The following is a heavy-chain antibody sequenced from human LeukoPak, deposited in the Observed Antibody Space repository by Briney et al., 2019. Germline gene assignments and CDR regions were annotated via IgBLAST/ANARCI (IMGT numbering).Heavy chain of an antibody. CDR2: SHYSGTT. Sequence: PSETLSLTCTVSGGSISSYYWSWIRQPPGKGLEWIGYSHYSGTTNYNPSLKSRVTISVDTSKNQFSLKLSSVTAADTAVYYCAREDRYSYDYHYYYGMDVWGQGTTVTVSS. CDR1: GGSISSYY. CDR3: AREDRYSYDYHYYYGMDV. D-gene: IGHD5-18*01. J-gene: IGHJ6*02. V-gene: IGHV4-59*01.